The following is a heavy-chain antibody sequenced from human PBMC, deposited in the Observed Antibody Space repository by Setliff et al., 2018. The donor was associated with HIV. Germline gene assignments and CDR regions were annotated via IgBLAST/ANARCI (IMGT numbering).Heavy chain of an antibody. V-gene: IGHV4-4*08. CDR2: IYSGGSA. D-gene: IGHD3-10*01. Sequence: SETLSLTCNVSGGPITCYYWSWVRQVPGKALESIASIYSGGSAIYHPSLKSRVTRAVDTSKNQFSLKLSSVTAADTAVYYCARDFNYGSGRYYYYMDVWGNGTTVTVSS. CDR1: GGPITCYY. CDR3: ARDFNYGSGRYYYYMDV. J-gene: IGHJ6*03.